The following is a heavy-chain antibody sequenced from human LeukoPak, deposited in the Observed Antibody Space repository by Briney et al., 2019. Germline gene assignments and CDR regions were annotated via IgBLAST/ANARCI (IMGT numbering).Heavy chain of an antibody. CDR2: ISSNGGST. Sequence: GGSLRLSCAASGFTFSNYVMHWVRQAPGKGLEYVSAISSNGGSTYYADAVKGRFTISRDNSQNTLYLHMGSLRAEDMAAYYCAGGASRIQVWLPPGYWGQGTLVTVSS. D-gene: IGHD5-18*01. CDR3: AGGASRIQVWLPPGY. J-gene: IGHJ4*02. CDR1: GFTFSNYV. V-gene: IGHV3-64*02.